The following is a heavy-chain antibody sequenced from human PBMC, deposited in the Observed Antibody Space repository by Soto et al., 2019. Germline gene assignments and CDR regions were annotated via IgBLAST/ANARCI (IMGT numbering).Heavy chain of an antibody. CDR3: ARDFLHLG. Sequence: EVQLVESGGGLVQPGGSLRLSCAASGFTFSTYWMHWVRQAPGKGLVWVSRINGDGSSTTYADSVKGRFTISRDNAKNTLYLQMNSLRADDTAVYYCARDFLHLGWGQGTLVTVSS. CDR2: INGDGSST. J-gene: IGHJ4*02. CDR1: GFTFSTYW. D-gene: IGHD3-16*01. V-gene: IGHV3-74*01.